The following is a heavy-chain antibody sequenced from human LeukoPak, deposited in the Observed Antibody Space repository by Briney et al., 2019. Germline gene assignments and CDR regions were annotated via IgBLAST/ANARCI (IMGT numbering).Heavy chain of an antibody. CDR1: GYTFTGYY. D-gene: IGHD2-21*01. Sequence: ASVKVSCKASGYTFTGYYMHWVRQAPGQGLEWMGWINPNSGGTNYAQKFQGSVTMTRDTSISTAYMELSRLRSDDTAVYYCARDCGGDCYYDYWGQGTLVTVSS. CDR3: ARDCGGDCYYDY. V-gene: IGHV1-2*02. CDR2: INPNSGGT. J-gene: IGHJ4*02.